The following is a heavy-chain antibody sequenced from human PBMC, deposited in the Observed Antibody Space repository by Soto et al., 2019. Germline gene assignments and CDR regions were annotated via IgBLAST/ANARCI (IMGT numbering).Heavy chain of an antibody. V-gene: IGHV5-10-1*01. CDR3: ATALSVQAFDI. CDR2: IDPSDSYT. CDR1: GYSFTSYW. J-gene: IGHJ3*02. Sequence: GESLKISCKGSGYSFTSYWISWVRQMRGKGREWMGRIDPSDSYTNYSPSFQGHVTISADKSISTAYLQWSSLKASDTAMYYCATALSVQAFDIWGQGTMVTVSS.